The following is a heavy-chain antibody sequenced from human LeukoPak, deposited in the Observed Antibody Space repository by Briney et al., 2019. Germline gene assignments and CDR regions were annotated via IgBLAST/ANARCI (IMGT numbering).Heavy chain of an antibody. Sequence: GGSLRLSCAASGFTFSSYAMSWVRQAPGKGLEWVSAISGSGGSTYYADFVTGRFTISRDNSKNTLYLQMNSLRAEDTAVYYCAKEDPEYSSSASFDYWGQGTLVTVSS. CDR2: ISGSGGST. J-gene: IGHJ4*02. CDR3: AKEDPEYSSSASFDY. D-gene: IGHD6-6*01. CDR1: GFTFSSYA. V-gene: IGHV3-23*01.